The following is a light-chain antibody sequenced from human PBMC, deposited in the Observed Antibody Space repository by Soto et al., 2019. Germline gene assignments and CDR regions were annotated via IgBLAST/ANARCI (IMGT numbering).Light chain of an antibody. Sequence: IQMTQSPPSLSASVGDRVTITCQASQDISNYLNWYQQKPGKAPKLLISDASRLETGVPSRFSGRGSGTDFTFTISSLQPEDIATYYCQQYHSLITFGRGTRLEIK. CDR1: QDISNY. J-gene: IGKJ5*01. CDR2: DAS. CDR3: QQYHSLIT. V-gene: IGKV1-33*01.